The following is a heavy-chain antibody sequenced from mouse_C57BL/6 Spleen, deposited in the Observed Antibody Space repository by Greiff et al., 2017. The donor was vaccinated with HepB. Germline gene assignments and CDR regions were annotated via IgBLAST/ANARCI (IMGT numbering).Heavy chain of an antibody. CDR2: IDPSDSYT. D-gene: IGHD1-1*01. Sequence: QVQLKQPGAELVMPGASVKLSCKASGYTFTSYWMHWVKQRPGQGLEWIGEIDPSDSYTNYNQKFKGKSTLTVDKSSSTAYMQLSSLTSEDSAVYYCARRGGFHYYGSSYDYWGQGTTLTVSS. J-gene: IGHJ2*01. CDR3: ARRGGFHYYGSSYDY. CDR1: GYTFTSYW. V-gene: IGHV1-69*01.